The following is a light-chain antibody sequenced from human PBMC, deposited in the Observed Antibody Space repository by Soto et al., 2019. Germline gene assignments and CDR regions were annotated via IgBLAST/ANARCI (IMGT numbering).Light chain of an antibody. V-gene: IGLV1-44*01. CDR3: QSYDSSVSGSKV. CDR1: SSNIGSNT. CDR2: SNN. J-gene: IGLJ1*01. Sequence: QSVLTQPPSASGTPGQRVTISCSGSSSNIGSNTVNWYQQLPGTAPKLLIYSNNNRPSGVPERFSGSKSGTSASLAITGLQAEDEADYYCQSYDSSVSGSKVFGTGTKVTVL.